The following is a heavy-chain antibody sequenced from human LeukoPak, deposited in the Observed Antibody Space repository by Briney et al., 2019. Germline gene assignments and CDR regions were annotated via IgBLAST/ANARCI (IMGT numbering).Heavy chain of an antibody. D-gene: IGHD3-22*01. V-gene: IGHV4-59*08. J-gene: IGHJ4*02. CDR2: IYYSGST. CDR3: ARRAYYYDSSGYPYYFDY. CDR1: GGSISSYY. Sequence: SETLSLTCTVSGGSISSYYWSWIRQPPGKGLEGIGYIYYSGSTNYNPSLKSRVTISVDTSKNQFSLKLSSVTAADTAVYYCARRAYYYDSSGYPYYFDYWGQGTLVTVSS.